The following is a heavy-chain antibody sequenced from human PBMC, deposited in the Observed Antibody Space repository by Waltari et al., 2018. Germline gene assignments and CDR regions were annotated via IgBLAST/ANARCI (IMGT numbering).Heavy chain of an antibody. Sequence: QVQLAQSGAEVKKPGSSLKVSCKASGGSFRSYAISWVRQVPGQGLEWMGGIIPIFRTPNYAQKFLDRVTITAEESTNTVYMELRSLRPEDTAVYYCARSPGERWLQMFFDYWGQGTLVTVSS. V-gene: IGHV1-69*01. CDR3: ARSPGERWLQMFFDY. CDR1: GGSFRSYA. CDR2: IIPIFRTP. J-gene: IGHJ4*02. D-gene: IGHD5-12*01.